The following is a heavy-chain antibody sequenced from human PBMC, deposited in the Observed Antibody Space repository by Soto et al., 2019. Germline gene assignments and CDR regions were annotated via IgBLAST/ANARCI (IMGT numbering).Heavy chain of an antibody. Sequence: GGSLRLSCAASGFTFSSYGMHWVRQAPGKGLEWVAVISYDGENKYYADSVKGRFTISRDNSKSTLYLQMNSLRAEDTAVYYCAKDYLQWLLARYYYGMDVWGHGTTVTVSS. CDR3: AKDYLQWLLARYYYGMDV. CDR1: GFTFSSYG. V-gene: IGHV3-30*18. J-gene: IGHJ6*02. CDR2: ISYDGENK. D-gene: IGHD6-19*01.